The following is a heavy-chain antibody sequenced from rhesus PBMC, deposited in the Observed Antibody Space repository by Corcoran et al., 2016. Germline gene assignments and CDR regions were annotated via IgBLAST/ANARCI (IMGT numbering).Heavy chain of an antibody. J-gene: IGHJ6*01. Sequence: VEQLVESGGGLVQPGASLRLSCAASEFTFSSYDIHWVRQAPGKGLVWVSAISIGGGTYTPDSMKGRFTNSRDNAKNSLYLQMDSLRAEDTAVYYCAREISGSWNWGGLDSWGQGVVVTVSS. CDR2: ISIGGGT. CDR1: EFTFSSYD. D-gene: IGHD6-25*01. V-gene: IGHV3-132*01. CDR3: AREISGSWNWGGLDS.